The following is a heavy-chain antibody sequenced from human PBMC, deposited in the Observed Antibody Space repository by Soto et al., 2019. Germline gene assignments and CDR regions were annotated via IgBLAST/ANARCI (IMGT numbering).Heavy chain of an antibody. Sequence: GGSLRLSCAASGFTFSSYWMSWVRQAPGKGLDWVANIKQDGSEKYYVDSVKGRFTISRDNAKNSLYLQMNSLRAEDTAVYYCARDLGARSYYQTTYYMDVWGKGTTVTVSS. V-gene: IGHV3-7*01. D-gene: IGHD3-10*01. CDR1: GFTFSSYW. CDR3: ARDLGARSYYQTTYYMDV. CDR2: IKQDGSEK. J-gene: IGHJ6*03.